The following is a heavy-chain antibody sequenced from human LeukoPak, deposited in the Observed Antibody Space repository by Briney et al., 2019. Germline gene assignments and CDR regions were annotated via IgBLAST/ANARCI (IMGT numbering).Heavy chain of an antibody. V-gene: IGHV3-30*03. CDR1: GFTFRSYW. J-gene: IGHJ4*02. CDR3: ARVSIKYSSSYYFDY. D-gene: IGHD6-6*01. Sequence: PGGSLRLSCAASGFTFRSYWMNWVRQAPGRGLEWVAVISYDGSNKYYADSVKGRFTISRDNSKNTLYLQMNSLRAEDTAVYYCARVSIKYSSSYYFDYWGQGTLVTVSS. CDR2: ISYDGSNK.